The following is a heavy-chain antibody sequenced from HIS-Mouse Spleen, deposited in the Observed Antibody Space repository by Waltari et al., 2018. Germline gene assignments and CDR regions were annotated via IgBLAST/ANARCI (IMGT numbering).Heavy chain of an antibody. V-gene: IGHV4-39*07. D-gene: IGHD6-13*01. CDR3: AREIPYSSSWYDWYFDL. Sequence: QLQLQESGPGLVKPSETLSLTCTVSGGSISSSSYYWGWTCHPPGKGLEWIGSIYYSGSTYYNPSLKSRVTISVDTSKNQFSLKLSSVTAADTAVYYCAREIPYSSSWYDWYFDLWGRGTLVTVSS. J-gene: IGHJ2*01. CDR2: IYYSGST. CDR1: GGSISSSSYY.